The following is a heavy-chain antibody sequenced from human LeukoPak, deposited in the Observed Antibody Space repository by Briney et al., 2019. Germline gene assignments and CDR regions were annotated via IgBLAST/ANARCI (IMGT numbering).Heavy chain of an antibody. CDR3: AREAWQQLVPRFDY. Sequence: SETLSLTCTVSGGSISSYYWSWIRQPAGKRLEWIGRIYTSGSTNYNPSLKSRVTMSVDTSKNQFSLKLSSVTAADTAVYYCAREAWQQLVPRFDYWGRGTLVTVSS. D-gene: IGHD6-13*01. CDR1: GGSISSYY. CDR2: IYTSGST. J-gene: IGHJ4*02. V-gene: IGHV4-4*07.